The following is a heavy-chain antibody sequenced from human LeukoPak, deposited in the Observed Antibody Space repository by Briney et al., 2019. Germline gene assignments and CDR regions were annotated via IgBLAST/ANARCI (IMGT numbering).Heavy chain of an antibody. CDR1: GFTFSSYA. CDR2: ISYDGSNK. CDR3: ARDPLGTRPGFDY. V-gene: IGHV3-30*04. J-gene: IGHJ4*02. D-gene: IGHD1-1*01. Sequence: GGSLRLSCAASGFTFSSYAMHWVRQAPGKGLEWVAVISYDGSNKYYADSVKGRFTIPRDNSKNTLYLQMNSLRAEDTAVYYCARDPLGTRPGFDYWGQGTLVTVSS.